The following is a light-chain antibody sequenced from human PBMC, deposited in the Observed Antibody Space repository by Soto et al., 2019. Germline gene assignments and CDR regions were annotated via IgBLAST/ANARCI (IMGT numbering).Light chain of an antibody. CDR3: SLYTSSSTYV. CDR1: SSDVGSYNR. CDR2: EVS. J-gene: IGLJ1*01. Sequence: QSALTQPPSVSGSPGQSVTISCTGTSSDVGSYNRVSWYQQPPGTAPKLMIYEVSNRPSGVPDRFSGSKSGNTASLTIPGLQAEDEADYYCSLYTSSSTYVVGTGTKVTVL. V-gene: IGLV2-18*01.